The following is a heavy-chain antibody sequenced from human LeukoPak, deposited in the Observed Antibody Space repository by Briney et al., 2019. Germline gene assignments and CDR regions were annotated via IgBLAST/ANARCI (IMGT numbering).Heavy chain of an antibody. CDR3: ARVQLVAGTGYIDY. Sequence: GASVKVSCKASGYTFTSYGISWVRQAPGQGLEWMGRIIPILGIANYAQKFQGRVTITADKSTSTAYMELSSLRSEDTAVYYCARVQLVAGTGYIDYWGQGTLVTVSS. CDR2: IIPILGIA. CDR1: GYTFTSYG. V-gene: IGHV1-69*04. J-gene: IGHJ4*02. D-gene: IGHD6-19*01.